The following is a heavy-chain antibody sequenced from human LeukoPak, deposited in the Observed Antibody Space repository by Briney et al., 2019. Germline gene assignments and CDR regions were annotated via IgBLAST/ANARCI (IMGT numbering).Heavy chain of an antibody. J-gene: IGHJ3*02. Sequence: GGSLRLSCAASGFSVSSNYMTWVRQAPGKGLEWVSSIYGGGSTYYADAVKGRFTISRDNSKNTLYLEMNSLRDEETAVYYCARVHSGSYPYAFDIWGRGTMVTVSS. V-gene: IGHV3-66*01. CDR1: GFSVSSNY. CDR3: ARVHSGSYPYAFDI. D-gene: IGHD1-26*01. CDR2: IYGGGST.